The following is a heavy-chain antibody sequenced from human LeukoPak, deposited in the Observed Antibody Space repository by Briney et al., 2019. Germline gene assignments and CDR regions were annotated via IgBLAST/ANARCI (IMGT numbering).Heavy chain of an antibody. J-gene: IGHJ3*02. CDR2: MNPNSGNT. CDR3: GRGWGTYSSGWHDAFDI. Sequence: ASVKVSCKASGYTFTSYDINWVRQATGQGLEWMGWMNPNSGNTGYAQKFQGRVTITRNTSISTAYMELSSLRSEDTAVYYCGRGWGTYSSGWHDAFDIWGQGTMVTVSS. D-gene: IGHD6-19*01. CDR1: GYTFTSYD. V-gene: IGHV1-8*03.